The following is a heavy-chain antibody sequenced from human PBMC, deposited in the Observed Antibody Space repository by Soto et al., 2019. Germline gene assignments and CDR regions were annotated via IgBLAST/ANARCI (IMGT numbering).Heavy chain of an antibody. CDR2: IFHSGST. Sequence: SETLSLTCAVSGASVISTNWWSWVRQPPGKGLEWIGEIFHSGSTNYNPSLKSRVTISLDKSKNQFSLNLTSVTAADTAIYYCARDMFYYDSNYYYFRGPFDYWGQGTLVTV. J-gene: IGHJ4*02. CDR3: ARDMFYYDSNYYYFRGPFDY. CDR1: GASVISTNW. D-gene: IGHD3-22*01. V-gene: IGHV4-4*02.